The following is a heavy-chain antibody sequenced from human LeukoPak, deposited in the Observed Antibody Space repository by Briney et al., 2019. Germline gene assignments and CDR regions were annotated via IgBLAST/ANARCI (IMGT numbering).Heavy chain of an antibody. D-gene: IGHD2-15*01. V-gene: IGHV1-2*02. CDR1: GYTFTGYF. J-gene: IGHJ5*02. CDR2: INPNSGGT. Sequence: ASVKVSCKASGYTFTGYFMHWVRQAPGQGLEWMGWINPNSGGTNYAQKFQGRVTMTRDTSISTAYMELSRLRSDDTAVYYCARALARHCSGGTCYFDWFDPWGQGTLVTVSS. CDR3: ARALARHCSGGTCYFDWFDP.